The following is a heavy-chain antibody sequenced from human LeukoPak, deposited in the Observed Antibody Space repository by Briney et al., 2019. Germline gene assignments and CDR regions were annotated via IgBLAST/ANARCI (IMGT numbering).Heavy chain of an antibody. Sequence: GGSLRLSCAASGFTVAASGFTVSNNYLSWVHQAPGKGLEWVSVIYSDGRTYYADSVKGRFTISRDNSKNTLYLQMNSLRADDTAVYYCARDPSDDPTGDYWGQGTLVTVSS. J-gene: IGHJ4*02. V-gene: IGHV3-53*01. CDR3: ARDPSDDPTGDY. CDR2: IYSDGRT. CDR1: GFTVSNNY. D-gene: IGHD1-14*01.